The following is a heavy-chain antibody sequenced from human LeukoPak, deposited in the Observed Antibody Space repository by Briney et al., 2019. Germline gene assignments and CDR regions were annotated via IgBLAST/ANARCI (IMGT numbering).Heavy chain of an antibody. V-gene: IGHV3-7*01. Sequence: GGSLRPSCAASGFTFSSYWMTWVRQAPGKGLEWVANIRGDGSERFYVGYLKGRFTISRDNAKNSLYLQMNSLRVDDTAVYYCVREGPPQGRPWSGWYPFDFWGQGILVTVSS. CDR3: VREGPPQGRPWSGWYPFDF. CDR2: IRGDGSER. D-gene: IGHD3-3*01. CDR1: GFTFSSYW. J-gene: IGHJ4*02.